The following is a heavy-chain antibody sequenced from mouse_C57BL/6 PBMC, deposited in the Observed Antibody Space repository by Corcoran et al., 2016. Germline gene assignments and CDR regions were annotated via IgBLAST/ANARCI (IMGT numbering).Heavy chain of an antibody. Sequence: QVQLQQSGAELMKPGASVKLSCKATGYTFTGYWIEWVKQRPGHGLEWIGEILPGSGSTNYNEKFKGKATFTADTSSNTAYMQLSSLTTEDSAIYYCARDGAYYSNYGRLMDYWGQGTSVTVSS. CDR1: GYTFTGYW. CDR3: ARDGAYYSNYGRLMDY. V-gene: IGHV1-9*01. J-gene: IGHJ4*01. CDR2: ILPGSGST. D-gene: IGHD2-5*01.